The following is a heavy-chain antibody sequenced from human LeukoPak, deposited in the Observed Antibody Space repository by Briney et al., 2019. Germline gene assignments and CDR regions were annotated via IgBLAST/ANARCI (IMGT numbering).Heavy chain of an antibody. CDR2: ISYDGSNK. CDR3: ARDYSNDNWFDP. V-gene: IGHV3-30-3*01. D-gene: IGHD4-11*01. J-gene: IGHJ5*02. CDR1: GFTFSSYA. Sequence: GGSLRLSCAASGFTFSSYAMHWVRQAPGKGLEWVAVISYDGSNKYYADSAKGRFTISRDNSKNTLYLQMNSLRAEDTAVYYCARDYSNDNWFDPWGQGTLVTVSS.